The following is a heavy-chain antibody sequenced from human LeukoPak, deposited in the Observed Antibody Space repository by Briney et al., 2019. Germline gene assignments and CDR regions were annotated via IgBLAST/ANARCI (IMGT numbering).Heavy chain of an antibody. CDR1: GFTFSSFA. Sequence: PGGSLRLSCAASGFTFSSFAMSGVRQAPGKGLEWVSAISGSGGSTYYADSVKGRFTISRDNSKNTQYLQMNSLRAEDTAVYYCAKAVSSGWDYAGQGTLVTVSS. J-gene: IGHJ4*02. CDR3: AKAVSSGWDY. D-gene: IGHD6-19*01. V-gene: IGHV3-23*01. CDR2: ISGSGGST.